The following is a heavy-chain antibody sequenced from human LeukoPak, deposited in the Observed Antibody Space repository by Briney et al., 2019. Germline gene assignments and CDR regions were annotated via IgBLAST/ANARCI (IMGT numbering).Heavy chain of an antibody. J-gene: IGHJ4*01. Sequence: RTSETLSLTCSVSGFSVNSYYYWVWIRQPPGKGLEWIGAIFRDGYTYYTPSLESRVIISIDTSEDQFSLKLNSVTAADTAVYYCARGGGKTGPFHYWGHGALVTVSS. CDR1: GFSVNSYYY. V-gene: IGHV4-38-2*02. CDR2: IFRDGYT. CDR3: ARGGGKTGPFHY. D-gene: IGHD3-9*01.